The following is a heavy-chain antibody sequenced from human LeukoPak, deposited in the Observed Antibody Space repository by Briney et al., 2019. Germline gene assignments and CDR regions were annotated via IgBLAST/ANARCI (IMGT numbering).Heavy chain of an antibody. CDR3: ARGRYCSSTSCYKVYYYYMDV. CDR2: ISAYNGNT. V-gene: IGHV1-18*01. Sequence: ASVRVSCKASGYTFTTYGISWVRQAPGQGLEWMGWISAYNGNTNYAQKLQDRVTMTTDTSTSTVYMELRSLRSDDTAVYYCARGRYCSSTSCYKVYYYYMDVWGKGTTVTVSS. CDR1: GYTFTTYG. D-gene: IGHD2-2*02. J-gene: IGHJ6*03.